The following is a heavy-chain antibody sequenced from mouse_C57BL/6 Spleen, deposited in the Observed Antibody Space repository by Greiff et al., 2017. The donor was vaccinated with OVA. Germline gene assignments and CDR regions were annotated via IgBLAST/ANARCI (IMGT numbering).Heavy chain of an antibody. CDR1: GYTFTSYW. J-gene: IGHJ2*01. CDR3: ARELIPYYLDY. CDR2: IDPNRGGT. D-gene: IGHD5-1-1*01. Sequence: QVQLQQPGAELVKPGASVKLSCKASGYTFTSYWMHWVKQRPGRGLEWIGGIDPNRGGTKYNEKFKSKATLTVDKPSSTAYMQLSSLTSEDSAVYYCARELIPYYLDYWGQGTTLTVSS. V-gene: IGHV1-72*01.